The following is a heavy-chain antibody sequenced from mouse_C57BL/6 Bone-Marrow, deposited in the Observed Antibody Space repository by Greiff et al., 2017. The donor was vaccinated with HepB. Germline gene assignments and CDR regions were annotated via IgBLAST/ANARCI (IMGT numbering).Heavy chain of an antibody. V-gene: IGHV1-64*01. Sequence: VQLQQPGAELVKPGASVKLSCKASGYTFTSYWMHWVKQRPGQGLEWIGMIHPNSGSTNYNEKFKSKATLTVDKSSSTAYMQISSLTSEDSSVYYCSRLGTPVVGCDYWGQGTTLTVSS. CDR1: GYTFTSYW. D-gene: IGHD1-1*01. CDR3: SRLGTPVVGCDY. J-gene: IGHJ2*01. CDR2: IHPNSGST.